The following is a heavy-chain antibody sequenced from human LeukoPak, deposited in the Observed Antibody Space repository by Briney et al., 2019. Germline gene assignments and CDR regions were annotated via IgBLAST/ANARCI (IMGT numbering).Heavy chain of an antibody. V-gene: IGHV1-46*01. J-gene: IGHJ4*02. Sequence: ASVKVSCKASGYTFTSYYMHWVRQAPGQGLEWMGIINPSGGSTSYAQKFQGRVTMTRDTSTSTVYMELSSLRSEDTAVYYCARDRRASSSWHEPFDYWGQGTLVTVSS. CDR1: GYTFTSYY. D-gene: IGHD6-13*01. CDR2: INPSGGST. CDR3: ARDRRASSSWHEPFDY.